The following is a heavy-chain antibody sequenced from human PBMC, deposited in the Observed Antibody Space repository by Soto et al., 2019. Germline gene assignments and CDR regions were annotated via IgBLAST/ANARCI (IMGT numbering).Heavy chain of an antibody. J-gene: IGHJ4*01. CDR3: VSRIPSWVFDY. CDR2: MYAGGDT. D-gene: IGHD2-21*01. V-gene: IGHV3-53*01. CDR1: GLSVSDNH. Sequence: GSLRLSCGASGLSVSDNHMGWVRQAPGRGLEWVSVMYAGGDTHYADSVKGRFTISRDKSENTLYLQMNSLRDEDTGVYFCVSRIPSWVFDYWGLGTLVTVSS.